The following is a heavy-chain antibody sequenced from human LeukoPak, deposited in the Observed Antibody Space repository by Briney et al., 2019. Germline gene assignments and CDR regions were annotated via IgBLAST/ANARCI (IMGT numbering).Heavy chain of an antibody. D-gene: IGHD1-26*01. Sequence: GGSLRLSCAASGFTFSSYSMNWVRQAPGKGLEWVSSISSSSSYIYYADSVKGRFTISRDNAKNSLYLQMNSLRAEDTAVYYCARDCLLVGATDYWGQGTLVTVSS. V-gene: IGHV3-21*01. CDR3: ARDCLLVGATDY. J-gene: IGHJ4*02. CDR2: ISSSSSYI. CDR1: GFTFSSYS.